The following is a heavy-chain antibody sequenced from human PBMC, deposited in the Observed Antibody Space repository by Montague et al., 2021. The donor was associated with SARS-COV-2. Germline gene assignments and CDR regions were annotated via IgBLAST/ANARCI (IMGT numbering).Heavy chain of an antibody. Sequence: SETLSLTCTVSAGSISSNYWTWIRQPPGKGLEWIGHIYYSGSTTYNPSLKSRVTISVDTSKNQFSLKLSSVTAADTAVYYCAREESGLAYYYGMDVWGQGTTVTVSS. D-gene: IGHD3-3*01. CDR1: AGSISSNY. V-gene: IGHV4-59*01. CDR3: AREESGLAYYYGMDV. CDR2: IYYSGST. J-gene: IGHJ6*02.